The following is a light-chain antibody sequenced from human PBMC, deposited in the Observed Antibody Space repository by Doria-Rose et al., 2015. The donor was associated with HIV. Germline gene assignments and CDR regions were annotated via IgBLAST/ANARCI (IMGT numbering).Light chain of an antibody. V-gene: IGLV2-14*01. CDR2: EVS. CDR3: SSYTSSSSLV. CDR1: SSDVGGYKY. J-gene: IGLJ2*01. Sequence: QSVLIQPASVSGSPGQSITISCTGTSSDVGGYKYVSWYQQHPGKAPKLMICEVSNRPSGISNRFSGSKSDNTASLTISGLQAEDEADYYCSSYTSSSSLVFGGGTRLTVL.